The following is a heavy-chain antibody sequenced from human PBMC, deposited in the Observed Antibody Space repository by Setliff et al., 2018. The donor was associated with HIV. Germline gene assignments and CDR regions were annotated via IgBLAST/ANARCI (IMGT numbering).Heavy chain of an antibody. V-gene: IGHV4-38-2*01. CDR2: IYYSGST. CDR3: ARSQGSATYYYYYYMDV. CDR1: GYPVSSGYY. Sequence: SETLSLTCAVSGYPVSSGYYWGWIRQPPGKGLEWIASIYYSGSTYYAPSLKSRVTISVDTAKNQFSLKLYSVTAADTAVYYCARSQGSATYYYYYYMDVWGKGTTVTVSS. J-gene: IGHJ6*03. D-gene: IGHD6-13*01.